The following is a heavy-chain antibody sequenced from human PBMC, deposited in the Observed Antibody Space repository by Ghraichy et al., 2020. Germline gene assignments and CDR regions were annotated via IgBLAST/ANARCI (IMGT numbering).Heavy chain of an antibody. CDR3: ARGGTIAGRRGLDI. D-gene: IGHD6-6*01. Sequence: LSLTCAASGFTFSSHWIYWVRQAPGKGLVWVSRMSYDGTSTNYADSVKGRFTISRDNAKNTLYLQMNSLRGEDTAVYYCARGGTIAGRRGLDIWGQGTTVTVSS. V-gene: IGHV3-74*01. CDR2: MSYDGTST. J-gene: IGHJ6*02. CDR1: GFTFSSHW.